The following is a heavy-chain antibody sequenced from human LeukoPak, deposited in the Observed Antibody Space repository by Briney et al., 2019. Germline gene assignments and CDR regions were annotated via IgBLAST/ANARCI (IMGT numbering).Heavy chain of an antibody. J-gene: IGHJ5*02. V-gene: IGHV4-39*01. CDR3: ASRMYAAWFDP. CDR1: GGSISSSSYY. D-gene: IGHD1-14*01. CDR2: IYYSGST. Sequence: SETLSLTCTVSGGSISSSSYYWGWIRHPPGKGLEWIGSIYYSGSTYYNPSLKSRVTISVDTSKNQFSLKLSSVTAADTAVYYCASRMYAAWFDPWGQGTLVTVSS.